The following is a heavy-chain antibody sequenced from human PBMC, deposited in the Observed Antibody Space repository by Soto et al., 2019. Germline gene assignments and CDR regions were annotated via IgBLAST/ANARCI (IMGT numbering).Heavy chain of an antibody. CDR3: ARAYSSIWYYFDY. Sequence: EVQLVESGGGLVQPGGSLRLSCAASGFTFSSYWTHWVRQAPGKGLVWVSHINSDGSSATYADSVKGRFTISRDNAKNTLYLQMNSLRAEDTAVYYCARAYSSIWYYFDYWGQGTLVTVSS. V-gene: IGHV3-74*03. CDR1: GFTFSSYW. D-gene: IGHD6-13*01. J-gene: IGHJ4*02. CDR2: INSDGSSA.